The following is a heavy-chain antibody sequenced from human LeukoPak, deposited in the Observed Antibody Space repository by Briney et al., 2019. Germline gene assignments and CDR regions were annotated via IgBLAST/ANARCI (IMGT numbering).Heavy chain of an antibody. J-gene: IGHJ4*02. D-gene: IGHD3-10*01. CDR1: EFTFRNYA. CDR2: ISGSGVST. CDR3: AKDRALYGSGSYSLDY. V-gene: IGHV3-23*01. Sequence: GGSLRLSCAASEFTFRNYAMNWVRQAPGKGLEWVSIISGSGVSTYYADSVKGRFTISRDNSKNTLYLQMNSLRAEDTAVYYCAKDRALYGSGSYSLDYWGQGTLVTVSS.